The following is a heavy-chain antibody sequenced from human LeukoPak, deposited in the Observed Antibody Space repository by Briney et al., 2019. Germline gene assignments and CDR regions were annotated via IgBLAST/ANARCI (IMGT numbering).Heavy chain of an antibody. CDR2: IKSKTDGGTT. D-gene: IGHD3-3*01. V-gene: IGHV3-15*01. CDR1: GFTFSNAW. Sequence: GGSLRLSCAASGFTFSNAWMSWVRQAPGKGLEWVGRIKSKTDGGTTDYAAPVKGRFTISRDDSENTLYLQMNSLKTEDTAVYYCTTERIGTYYDFWSGYYTGYFDYWGQGTLVTVSS. J-gene: IGHJ4*02. CDR3: TTERIGTYYDFWSGYYTGYFDY.